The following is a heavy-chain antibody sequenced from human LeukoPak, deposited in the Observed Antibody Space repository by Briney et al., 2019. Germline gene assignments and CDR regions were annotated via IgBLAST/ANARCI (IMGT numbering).Heavy chain of an antibody. Sequence: SETLSLTCAVYGGSFSGYYWSWIRQPPGKGLEWIGEINHSGSTNYNPSLKSRVTISVDTSKNQFSLKLSSVTAADTAVYYCARRGVWVPRYFDYWGQGTLVTVSS. D-gene: IGHD7-27*01. CDR2: INHSGST. CDR1: GGSFSGYY. CDR3: ARRGVWVPRYFDY. J-gene: IGHJ4*02. V-gene: IGHV4-34*01.